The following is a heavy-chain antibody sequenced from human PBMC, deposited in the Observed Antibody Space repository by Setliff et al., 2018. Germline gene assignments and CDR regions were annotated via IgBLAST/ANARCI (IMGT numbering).Heavy chain of an antibody. D-gene: IGHD2-8*01. Sequence: ASVKVSCKATGYTLSRHYMHWARQAPGQGLEWMGIINPGGGSASIVQKFQGRVTLTTDTSTNTAYLELRSLRPDDTAVYYCARLVRFCTRTACQTVAGDESGGQGTLVTVSS. CDR2: INPGGGSA. J-gene: IGHJ4*01. V-gene: IGHV1-46*01. CDR3: ARLVRFCTRTACQTVAGDES. CDR1: GYTLSRHY.